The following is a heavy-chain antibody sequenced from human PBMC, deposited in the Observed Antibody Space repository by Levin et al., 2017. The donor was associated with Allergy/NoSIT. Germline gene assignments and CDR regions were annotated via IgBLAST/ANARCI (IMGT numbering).Heavy chain of an antibody. D-gene: IGHD6-13*01. V-gene: IGHV3-7*04. J-gene: IGHJ4*02. Sequence: LSLTCAASGFTFSRNWMTWVRQAPGKGLEWVANIKQDGIEKYYVDSVKGRFTISRDNAKSSLYLQMNSLRAEDTAIYYCAREVVAAAGKSHFDYWGQGTLVTVSS. CDR1: GFTFSRNW. CDR2: IKQDGIEK. CDR3: AREVVAAAGKSHFDY.